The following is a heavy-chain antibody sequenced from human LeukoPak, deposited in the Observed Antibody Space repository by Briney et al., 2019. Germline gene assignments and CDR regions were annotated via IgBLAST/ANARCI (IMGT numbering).Heavy chain of an antibody. CDR1: GFSVSGKF. D-gene: IGHD2-21*01. J-gene: IGHJ4*02. V-gene: IGHV3-53*01. CDR2: IHYDGKI. CDR3: ASGDGYLQPY. Sequence: GGSLRLSCAASGFSVSGKFMSWVRQAPGKGLEWVSIIHYDGKIRYAGSVGGRFTIYRDDSENTLFLQMNSLRVDDTAVYFCASGDGYLQPYWGQGTLVTDSS.